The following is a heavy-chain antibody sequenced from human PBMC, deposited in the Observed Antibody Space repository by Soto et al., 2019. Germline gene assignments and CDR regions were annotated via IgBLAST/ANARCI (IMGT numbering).Heavy chain of an antibody. V-gene: IGHV3-21*04. D-gene: IGHD3-10*01. CDR2: ISSSSSYI. CDR3: ARELAVPKGWFGP. Sequence: GGSLRLSCAASGFTLSSYSMNWVRQAPGKGLEWVSSISSSSSYIYYADSVKGRFTISRDNAKSSLYLQMSSLRSEDTAVYYSARELAVPKGWFGPWGEGTLVT. J-gene: IGHJ5*02. CDR1: GFTLSSYS.